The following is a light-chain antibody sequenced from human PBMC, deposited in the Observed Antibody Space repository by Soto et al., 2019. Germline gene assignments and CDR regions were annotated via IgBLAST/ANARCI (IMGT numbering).Light chain of an antibody. CDR1: QSVSNNY. Sequence: ILLTQSPCTLSLSPGERATLSCRASQSVSNNYLAWYQQKPGHAPRLLIYGASRRATGIPDRFSGSGSGTDFTLTISRLEPEDFAVYYCQQYGSSGTFGQGTKVDIK. CDR3: QQYGSSGT. V-gene: IGKV3-20*01. J-gene: IGKJ1*01. CDR2: GAS.